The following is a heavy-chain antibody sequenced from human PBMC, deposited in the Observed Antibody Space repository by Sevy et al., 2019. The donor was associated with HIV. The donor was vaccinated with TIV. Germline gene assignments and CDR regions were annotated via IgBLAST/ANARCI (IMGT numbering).Heavy chain of an antibody. CDR2: MQRDGSDK. V-gene: IGHV3-7*03. CDR1: GFIFSNYW. J-gene: IGHJ5*02. D-gene: IGHD6-19*01. CDR3: ARDAAVAGANWFDP. Sequence: GGSLRLSCAASGFIFSNYWMTWVRQSPGKGLEWVASMQRDGSDKYYVDSVKGRFTISRDNAKNSLYLQMNNLRVDDTALYYCARDAAVAGANWFDPWGQGTLVTVSS.